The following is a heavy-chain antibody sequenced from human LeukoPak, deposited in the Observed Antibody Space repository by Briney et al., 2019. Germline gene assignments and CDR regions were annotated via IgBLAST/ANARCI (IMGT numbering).Heavy chain of an antibody. J-gene: IGHJ4*02. CDR3: AKAWTRLGS. CDR2: IGGSGDNT. Sequence: GGSLRLACVASGFTFSNYAMNWVRQAPGKGLEWVSAIGGSGDNTYYVDSVKGRFTISRDNDTNTLYLRINSLRAEDTALYSGAKAWTRLGSWGQGTLVTVSS. CDR1: GFTFSNYA. V-gene: IGHV3-23*01. D-gene: IGHD3/OR15-3a*01.